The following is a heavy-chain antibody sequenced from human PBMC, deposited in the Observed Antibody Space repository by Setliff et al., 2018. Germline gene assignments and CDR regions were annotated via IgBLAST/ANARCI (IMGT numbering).Heavy chain of an antibody. V-gene: IGHV4-4*07. J-gene: IGHJ6*03. CDR1: GASISSYY. CDR3: AREQWLDPPGYYYMDV. D-gene: IGHD6-19*01. CDR2: IYIGGSA. Sequence: PSETLSLTCSVSGASISSYYWSWIRQPAGKGLEWIGHIYIGGSANYNPSLKSRVTMSIDTSKNQFSLKLTSVNAADTAVYYCAREQWLDPPGYYYMDVWAKGTTVTVSS.